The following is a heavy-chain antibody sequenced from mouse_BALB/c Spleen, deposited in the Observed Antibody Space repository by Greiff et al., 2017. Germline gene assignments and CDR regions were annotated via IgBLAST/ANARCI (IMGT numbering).Heavy chain of an antibody. D-gene: IGHD2-3*01. CDR1: GFTFSSFG. CDR2: ISSGSSTI. V-gene: IGHV5-17*02. J-gene: IGHJ2*01. Sequence: EVKLVESGGGLVQPGGSRKLSCAASGFTFSSFGMHWVRQAPEKGLEWVAYISSGSSTIYYADTVKGRFTISRDNPKNTLFLQMTSLRSEDTAMYYCARSYDYLDYWGQGTTLTVSS. CDR3: ARSYDYLDY.